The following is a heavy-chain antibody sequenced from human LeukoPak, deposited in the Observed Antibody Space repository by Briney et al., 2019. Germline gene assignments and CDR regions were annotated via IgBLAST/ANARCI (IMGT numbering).Heavy chain of an antibody. CDR3: ARDFSY. CDR1: GGSITNNEYY. D-gene: IGHD2-21*01. Sequence: SETLSLTCTVSGGSITNNEYYWNWIRQPAGKGLEWIGRLYPSGSTNYNPSLKSRVSISMDTSKNQFSLRLTSVTAADTAVYYCARDFSYWGQGTLVTVSS. CDR2: LYPSGST. J-gene: IGHJ4*02. V-gene: IGHV4-61*02.